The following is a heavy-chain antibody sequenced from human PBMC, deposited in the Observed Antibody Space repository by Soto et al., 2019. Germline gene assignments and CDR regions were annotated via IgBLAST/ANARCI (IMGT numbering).Heavy chain of an antibody. CDR3: ARHLPGRVSGKGY. J-gene: IGHJ4*02. V-gene: IGHV4-59*08. CDR1: GDSITTYC. CDR2: TCNGST. Sequence: SETLSLTCTVSGDSITTYCWSWIRQPPEKGLEWIGQTCNGSTTYTPSLKSRVTISVDTSKNQLSLKLSCVTAADTAVYYCARHLPGRVSGKGYWGQGILVTVSS. D-gene: IGHD2-15*01.